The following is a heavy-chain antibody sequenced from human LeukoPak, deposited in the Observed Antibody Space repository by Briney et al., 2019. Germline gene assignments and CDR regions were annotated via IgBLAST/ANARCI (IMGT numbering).Heavy chain of an antibody. Sequence: KPGGSLRLSCAASGFTFSSYSMNWVRQAPGKGLEWVSSISSSSSYIYYADSVKGRFTISRDNAKNSLYLQMNSLRDEDTAVYYCASLVVVPAAWDAFDIWGQGTMVTVSS. V-gene: IGHV3-21*01. CDR1: GFTFSSYS. CDR2: ISSSSSYI. D-gene: IGHD2-2*01. CDR3: ASLVVVPAAWDAFDI. J-gene: IGHJ3*02.